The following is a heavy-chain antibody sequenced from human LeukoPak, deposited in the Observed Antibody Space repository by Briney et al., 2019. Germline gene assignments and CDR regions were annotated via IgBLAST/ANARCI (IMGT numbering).Heavy chain of an antibody. Sequence: PGGSLRLSCAASGFTFSSYEMNWVRLAPGKGLEWVSYISSSGTTIYYADSVKGRFTLSRDNAKNSLYLQMNSLRAEDTALYYCARFLSSMDFWGQGTLVTVSS. CDR1: GFTFSSYE. J-gene: IGHJ4*02. V-gene: IGHV3-48*03. CDR3: ARFLSSMDF. CDR2: ISSSGTTI. D-gene: IGHD3-16*02.